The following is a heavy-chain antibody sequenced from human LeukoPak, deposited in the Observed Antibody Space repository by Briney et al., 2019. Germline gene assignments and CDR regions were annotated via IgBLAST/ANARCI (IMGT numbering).Heavy chain of an antibody. D-gene: IGHD1-26*01. CDR1: GFTFSSYA. CDR3: GRDKSGYGLDV. Sequence: GGSLRLSCAASGFTFSSYAMHWVRQAPGKGLEWVAIISYDGSIKYYADSVKGRFTISRDNSKNTLYLQMNSLRAEDTAVYYCGRDKSGYGLDVWGQGTTVTVSS. CDR2: ISYDGSIK. V-gene: IGHV3-30-3*01. J-gene: IGHJ6*02.